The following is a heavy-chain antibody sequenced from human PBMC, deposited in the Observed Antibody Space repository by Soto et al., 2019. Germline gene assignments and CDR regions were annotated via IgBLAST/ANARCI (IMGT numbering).Heavy chain of an antibody. CDR3: ARIGLMYYYDSSGYYFLDY. CDR1: GYTFTSYG. Sequence: ASVKVSCKASGYTFTSYGISWVRQAPGQGLEWMGWISAYNSNTNYAQKLQGRVTMTTDTSTSTAYMELRSLRSDDTAVYYCARIGLMYYYDSSGYYFLDYWGQGTLVTVSS. CDR2: ISAYNSNT. V-gene: IGHV1-18*04. D-gene: IGHD3-22*01. J-gene: IGHJ4*02.